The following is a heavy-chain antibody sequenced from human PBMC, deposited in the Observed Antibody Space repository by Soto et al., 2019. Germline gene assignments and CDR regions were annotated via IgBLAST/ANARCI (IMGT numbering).Heavy chain of an antibody. CDR2: ISGSGGST. J-gene: IGHJ4*02. V-gene: IGHV3-23*01. D-gene: IGHD6-13*01. Sequence: EVQLLESGGGLVQPGGSLRLSCAASGFTFSRYAMSWVRQAPGKGLEWVSAISGSGGSTYYADSVKGRFTISRDNSKNTLYLKMNSLRDEDTAVYYCAKDSAGQQLANYFDYWGQGTLVTVSS. CDR1: GFTFSRYA. CDR3: AKDSAGQQLANYFDY.